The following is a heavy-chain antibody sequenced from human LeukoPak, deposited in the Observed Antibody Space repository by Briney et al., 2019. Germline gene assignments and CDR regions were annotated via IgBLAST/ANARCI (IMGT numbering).Heavy chain of an antibody. CDR1: GYTFTGYY. CDR2: INPNSGGT. D-gene: IGHD3-9*01. CDR3: ARVSFLVRATLPGMDV. J-gene: IGHJ6*02. V-gene: IGHV1-2*06. Sequence: ASVKVSCKASGYTFTGYYMHWVRQAPGQGLEWMGRINPNSGGTNYAQKFQGRVTMTRDTSISTAYMELSRLRSDDTAVYYCARVSFLVRATLPGMDVWGQGTTVTVSS.